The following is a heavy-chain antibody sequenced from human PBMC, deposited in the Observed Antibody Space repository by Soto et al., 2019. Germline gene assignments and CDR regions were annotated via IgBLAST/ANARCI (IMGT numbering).Heavy chain of an antibody. J-gene: IGHJ5*02. CDR2: IVVGSGNT. Sequence: SVKVSCKASGFTFTNSAVQWVRQARGQRLEWIGWIVVGSGNTNYAQKFQERVTITRDTSTSTVYMELSSLRFEDTAVYYCSRPRAESSNNWFDPWGQGAQVTVSS. D-gene: IGHD6-13*01. CDR1: GFTFTNSA. V-gene: IGHV1-58*01. CDR3: SRPRAESSNNWFDP.